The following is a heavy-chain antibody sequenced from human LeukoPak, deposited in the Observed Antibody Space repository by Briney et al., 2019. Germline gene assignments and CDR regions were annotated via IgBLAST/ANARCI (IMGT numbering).Heavy chain of an antibody. CDR1: GGTFSSYA. CDR2: IIPILGIA. D-gene: IGHD5-12*01. V-gene: IGHV1-69*04. J-gene: IGHJ4*02. CDR3: ARAGYGGYDLGY. Sequence: SVKVSCKASGGTFSSYAISWVRQAPGQGLEWMGRIIPILGIANYAQKFQGRVTITADKSTSTAYMELSSLRCEDTAVYYCARAGYGGYDLGYWGQGTLVTVSS.